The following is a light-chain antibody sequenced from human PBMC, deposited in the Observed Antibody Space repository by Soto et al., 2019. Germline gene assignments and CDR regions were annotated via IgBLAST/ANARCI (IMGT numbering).Light chain of an antibody. V-gene: IGLV3-21*02. Sequence: SYELTQPPSVSVAPGQTARITCGGNNIGSKSVHWYQQKPGQAPVLVVYDDSDRPSGLPERFTGSNSGNTATLTISRVEAGDEADYYCQVWASSSDHLVCGGGTKLTVL. J-gene: IGLJ2*01. CDR1: NIGSKS. CDR3: QVWASSSDHLV. CDR2: DDS.